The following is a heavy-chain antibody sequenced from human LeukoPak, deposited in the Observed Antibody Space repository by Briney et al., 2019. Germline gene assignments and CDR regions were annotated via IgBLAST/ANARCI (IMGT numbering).Heavy chain of an antibody. CDR1: GYTFTSYG. Sequence: ASVKVSCKASGYTFTSYGISWVRQAPGQGLEWMGWISAYNGNTNYAQKLQGRVTMTTDTSTSTAYMELRSLRSDDTAVYYCARSALRFLEWSHFHYWGQGTLVTVSS. D-gene: IGHD3-3*01. V-gene: IGHV1-18*01. J-gene: IGHJ4*02. CDR2: ISAYNGNT. CDR3: ARSALRFLEWSHFHY.